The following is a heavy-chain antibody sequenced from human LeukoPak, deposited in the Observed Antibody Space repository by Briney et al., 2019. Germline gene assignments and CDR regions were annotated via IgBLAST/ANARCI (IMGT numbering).Heavy chain of an antibody. J-gene: IGHJ4*02. Sequence: GGSLRLSCAASGFTFSSYSMNWVRQAPGKGLEWVSSISSSSSYIYYADSVKGRLTISRDNAKNSLYLQMNSLRAEDTAVYYCARDVYSRNFYYFDYWGQGTLVTVSS. CDR3: ARDVYSRNFYYFDY. D-gene: IGHD6-13*01. CDR2: ISSSSSYI. V-gene: IGHV3-21*01. CDR1: GFTFSSYS.